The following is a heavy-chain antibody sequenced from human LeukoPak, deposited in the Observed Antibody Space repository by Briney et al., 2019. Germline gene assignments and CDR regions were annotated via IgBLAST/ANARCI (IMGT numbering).Heavy chain of an antibody. CDR1: RGSISSDH. CDR3: ARHIPGPHYFDY. D-gene: IGHD1-14*01. CDR2: IYDSGNT. V-gene: IGHV4-59*08. Sequence: PSETLSLTCTVSRGSISSDHWSWIRQPPGKGLEWIGYIYDSGNTKYNPSLKSRVTMSVDTSKNQFSLKVTSVTAADTAVYYCARHIPGPHYFDYWGQGTLVTVSS. J-gene: IGHJ4*02.